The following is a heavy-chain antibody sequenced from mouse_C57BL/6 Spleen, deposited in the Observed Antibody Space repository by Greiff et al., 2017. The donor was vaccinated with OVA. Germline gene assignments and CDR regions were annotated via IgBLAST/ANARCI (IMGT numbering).Heavy chain of an antibody. Sequence: QVQLQQSGPELVKPGASVKISCKASGYAFSSSWMNWVKQRPGKGLEWIGRIYPGDGDTNYNGKFKGKATLTADKSSSTAYMQLSSLTSEDSAVYFCARSNYGNYYFDYWGQGTTLTVSS. CDR1: GYAFSSSW. CDR3: ARSNYGNYYFDY. CDR2: IYPGDGDT. V-gene: IGHV1-82*01. D-gene: IGHD2-1*01. J-gene: IGHJ2*01.